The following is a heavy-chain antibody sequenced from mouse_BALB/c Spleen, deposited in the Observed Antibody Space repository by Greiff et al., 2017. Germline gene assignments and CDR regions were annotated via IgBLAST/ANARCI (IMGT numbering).Heavy chain of an antibody. J-gene: IGHJ2*01. CDR1: GFTFSSFG. D-gene: IGHD1-1*01. CDR2: ISSGSSTI. Sequence: EVQGVESGGGLVQPGGSRKLSCAASGFTFSSFGMHWVRQAPEKGLEWVAYISSGSSTIYYADTVKGRFTISRDNPKNTLFLQMTSLRSEDTAMYYCARRGVVDYFDYWGQGTTLTVSS. CDR3: ARRGVVDYFDY. V-gene: IGHV5-17*02.